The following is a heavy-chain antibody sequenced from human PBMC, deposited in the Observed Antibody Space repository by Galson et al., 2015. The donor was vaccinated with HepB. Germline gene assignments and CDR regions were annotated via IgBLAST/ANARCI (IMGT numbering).Heavy chain of an antibody. V-gene: IGHV3-30-3*01. CDR3: ARELLIAAPTVDYYYYGMDV. CDR2: ISYDGSNK. D-gene: IGHD6-13*01. CDR1: GFTFSSYA. J-gene: IGHJ6*02. Sequence: SLRLSCAASGFTFSSYAMHWVRQAPGKGLEWVAVISYDGSNKYYADSVKGRFTISRDNSKYTLYLQMNSLRAEDTAVYYCARELLIAAPTVDYYYYGMDVWGQGTTVTVSS.